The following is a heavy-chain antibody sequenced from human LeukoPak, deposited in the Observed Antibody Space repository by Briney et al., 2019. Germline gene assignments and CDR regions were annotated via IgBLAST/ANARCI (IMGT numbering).Heavy chain of an antibody. D-gene: IGHD1-26*01. CDR3: ASIVGATTPDV. J-gene: IGHJ6*02. Sequence: GGSLRLSCAASGFTVSSNYMSWVRQAPGKRLEWVSVIYSGGSTYYADSVKGRFTISRDNSKNTLYLQMNSLRAEDTAVYYCASIVGATTPDVWGQGTTVTVSS. CDR2: IYSGGST. CDR1: GFTVSSNY. V-gene: IGHV3-66*01.